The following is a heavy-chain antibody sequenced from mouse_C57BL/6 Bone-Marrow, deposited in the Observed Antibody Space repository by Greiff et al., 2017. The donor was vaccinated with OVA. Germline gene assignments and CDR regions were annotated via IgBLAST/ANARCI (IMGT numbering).Heavy chain of an antibody. CDR3: TRDYGSRPYYFDY. V-gene: IGHV1-15*01. D-gene: IGHD1-1*01. CDR2: IDPETGGT. CDR1: GYTFTDYE. J-gene: IGHJ2*01. Sequence: VKLMESGAELVRPGASVTLSCKASGYTFTDYEMHWVKQTPVHGLEWIGAIDPETGGTAYNQKFKGKAILTADKSSSTAYMELRSLTSEDSAVYYCTRDYGSRPYYFDYWGQGTTLTVSS.